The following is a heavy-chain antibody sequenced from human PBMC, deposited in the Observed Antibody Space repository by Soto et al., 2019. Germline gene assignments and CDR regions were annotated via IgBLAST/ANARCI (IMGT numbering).Heavy chain of an antibody. CDR2: TSYDGSNE. D-gene: IGHD3-10*01. Sequence: QMQLVESGGGVVQPGRSLRLSCAASGFTFNAYGMHWVRRAPGKGLEWVAVTSYDGSNEFHADSVKGRFTISRENSKNTLYLQINSLRVEDTAVYYCAKGRFYYGSGRDSDAFDIWGQGTMVTVSS. V-gene: IGHV3-30*18. CDR3: AKGRFYYGSGRDSDAFDI. J-gene: IGHJ3*02. CDR1: GFTFNAYG.